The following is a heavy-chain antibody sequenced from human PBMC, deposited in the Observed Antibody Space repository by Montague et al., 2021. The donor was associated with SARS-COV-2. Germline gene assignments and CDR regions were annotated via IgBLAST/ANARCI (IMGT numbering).Heavy chain of an antibody. D-gene: IGHD3-3*01. CDR3: ARDVRYYDFWSGRAQTSPDY. J-gene: IGHJ4*02. CDR1: GYSISSGYY. V-gene: IGHV4-38-2*02. CDR2: IYHIGST. Sequence: SETLSLTCTVSGYSISSGYYWGWIRQPPGKGLEWIGSIYHIGSTYYNPSLKSRVTISVDTSTNQFSLKLSSVTAADTTVYYCARDVRYYDFWSGRAQTSPDYWGQGTLVTVSS.